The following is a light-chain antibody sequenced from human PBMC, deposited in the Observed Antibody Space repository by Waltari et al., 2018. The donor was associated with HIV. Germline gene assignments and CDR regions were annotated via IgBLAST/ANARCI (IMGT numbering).Light chain of an antibody. Sequence: QSALTQPASVSGSPGQSITISCTGTSSAVGGYNSVSWYQQHPGKAPNLMISEVSNRPSGVSNRFSGSKSGNTASLTISGLQAEDEADYYCSSYTSSSTYVFGTGTKVTVL. CDR1: SSAVGGYNS. J-gene: IGLJ1*01. CDR3: SSYTSSSTYV. CDR2: EVS. V-gene: IGLV2-14*01.